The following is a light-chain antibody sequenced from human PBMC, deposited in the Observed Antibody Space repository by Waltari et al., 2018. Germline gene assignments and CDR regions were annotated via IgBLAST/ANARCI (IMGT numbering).Light chain of an antibody. V-gene: IGLV3-21*04. Sequence: SYVLTQPPSVSVAPGKTARITCWGNNIGSKSVHWYQQKPGQAPVLVIDSDSDRPSGIPELFSGSNSGNTATLSVSRVEAGDEAVYYCQVWDSSIVYVFGSGTKVTVL. J-gene: IGLJ1*01. CDR2: SDS. CDR1: NIGSKS. CDR3: QVWDSSIVYV.